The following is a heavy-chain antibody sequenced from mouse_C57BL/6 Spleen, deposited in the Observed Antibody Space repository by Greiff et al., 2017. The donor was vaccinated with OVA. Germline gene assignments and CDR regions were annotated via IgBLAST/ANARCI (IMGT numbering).Heavy chain of an antibody. CDR3: ARAPLLRHYAMDY. Sequence: QVQLQQPGPELVKPGASVKLSCKASGYTFTSYWMHWVKQRPGQGLEWIGNINPSNGGTNYNEKFKSKATLTVDKSSSTAYMQLSSLTSEDSAVYYCARAPLLRHYAMDYWGQGTSVTVSS. D-gene: IGHD1-1*01. J-gene: IGHJ4*01. CDR1: GYTFTSYW. V-gene: IGHV1-53*01. CDR2: INPSNGGT.